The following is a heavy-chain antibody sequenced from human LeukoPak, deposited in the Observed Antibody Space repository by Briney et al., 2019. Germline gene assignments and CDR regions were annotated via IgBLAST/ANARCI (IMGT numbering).Heavy chain of an antibody. CDR3: AASYDFWSGSTSFDY. Sequence: GGSLRLSCAASEFTFSSYSLTWVRQAPGKGLEWVSLISGSGGTTHYADSVRGRFTISRDNSKNTLYLQMNTLRAGDTAVYYCAASYDFWSGSTSFDYWGQGTLVTVSS. V-gene: IGHV3-23*01. J-gene: IGHJ4*02. D-gene: IGHD3-3*01. CDR1: EFTFSSYS. CDR2: ISGSGGTT.